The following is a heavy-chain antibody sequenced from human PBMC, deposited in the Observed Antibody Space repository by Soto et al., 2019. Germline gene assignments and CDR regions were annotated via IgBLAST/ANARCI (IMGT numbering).Heavy chain of an antibody. V-gene: IGHV1-69*12. CDR1: GGTFSSYA. J-gene: IGHJ6*02. D-gene: IGHD2-21*01. CDR2: IIPIFRTA. CDR3: ATHTVVIPGNCYDGMDV. Sequence: QVQLVQSGAEVKKPGSSVKVSCKASGGTFSSYAISWVRQAPGQGLEWMGGIIPIFRTADYAQKFQGRVTITADXSXSXXYMEVSSLRSEDTAVYYCATHTVVIPGNCYDGMDVWGQGTTVTVSS.